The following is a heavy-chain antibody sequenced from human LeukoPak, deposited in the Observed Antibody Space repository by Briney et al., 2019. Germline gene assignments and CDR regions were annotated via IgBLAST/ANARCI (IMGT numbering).Heavy chain of an antibody. CDR2: INHSGST. CDR3: ARDKPNYYGSGSYYNYYYYMDV. CDR1: GGSFSGYY. J-gene: IGHJ6*03. Sequence: SETLSLTCAVYGGSFSGYYWSWIRQPPGKGLEWIGEINHSGSTNYNPSLKSRVTISVDTSKNQFSLKLSSVTAADTAVYYCARDKPNYYGSGSYYNYYYYMDVWGKGTTVTISS. D-gene: IGHD3-10*01. V-gene: IGHV4-34*01.